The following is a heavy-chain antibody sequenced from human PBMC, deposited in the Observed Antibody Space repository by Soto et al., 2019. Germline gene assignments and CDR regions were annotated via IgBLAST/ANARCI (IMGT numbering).Heavy chain of an antibody. Sequence: GGSLRLSCAASGFTFGSYWMSWVRQAPGKGLEWVANINPGGRQKNYVDSVQGRFSISRDDAEKSHHLQMNSLRVEDTGVYYCAKYGAGSYGAYALDMWGQGTMVTVSS. J-gene: IGHJ3*02. CDR2: INPGGRQK. CDR1: GFTFGSYW. V-gene: IGHV3-7*01. D-gene: IGHD3-10*01. CDR3: AKYGAGSYGAYALDM.